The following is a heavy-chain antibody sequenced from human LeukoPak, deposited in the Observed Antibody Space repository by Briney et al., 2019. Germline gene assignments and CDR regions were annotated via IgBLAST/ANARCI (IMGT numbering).Heavy chain of an antibody. CDR1: GGTISSYY. Sequence: SETLSLTCTVSGGTISSYYWNWIRQPPGKGLEWIGYIHYSGSTKYNPSLKSRVTISVDTSKNQFSLKLSSVTAAGTAVYYCARGILPGYSSSWYYYWGQGTLVTVSS. J-gene: IGHJ4*02. CDR3: ARGILPGYSSSWYYY. D-gene: IGHD6-13*01. CDR2: IHYSGST. V-gene: IGHV4-59*01.